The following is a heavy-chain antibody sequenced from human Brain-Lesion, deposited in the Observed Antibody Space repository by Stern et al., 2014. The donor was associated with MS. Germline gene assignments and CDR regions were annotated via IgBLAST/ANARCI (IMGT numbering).Heavy chain of an antibody. CDR1: GFTFSDYW. V-gene: IGHV3-7*01. Sequence: VQLVDSGGDLVQPGGSLRLSCVASGFTFSDYWLTWVRQAPGKGLQWVANINQDGSDKNYVESVKGRFTISRGNAKNSLYLQVNSLRVDDTAVYYCARIDRGNYDFWSGYYNYWFDPWGQGTLVTVSS. J-gene: IGHJ5*02. D-gene: IGHD3-3*01. CDR2: INQDGSDK. CDR3: ARIDRGNYDFWSGYYNYWFDP.